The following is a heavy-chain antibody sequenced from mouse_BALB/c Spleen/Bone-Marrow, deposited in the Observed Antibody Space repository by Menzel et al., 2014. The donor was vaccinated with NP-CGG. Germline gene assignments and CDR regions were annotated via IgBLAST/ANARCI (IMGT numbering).Heavy chain of an antibody. CDR3: TREGWLRYFDY. CDR2: IYPGSGST. CDR1: GYTFTSYW. D-gene: IGHD2-2*01. Sequence: GSELVRPGASVKLSCKASGYTFTSYWMHWVKQRHGQGLEWIGNIYPGSGSTNYDEKFKSKGTLTVDTSSSTAYMHLSSLTSEDSAVYYCTREGWLRYFDYWGQGTTLTVSS. J-gene: IGHJ2*01. V-gene: IGHV1S22*01.